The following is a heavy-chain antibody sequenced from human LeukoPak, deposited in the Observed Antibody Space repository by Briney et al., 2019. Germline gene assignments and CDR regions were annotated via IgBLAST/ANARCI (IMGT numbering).Heavy chain of an antibody. Sequence: SETLSLTCAVYGGSFSGYYWSWIRQPPGKGLEWIGEINQSGSTNYNPSLKSRVTISVDTSKNQFSLKLSSVTAADTAVYYCARGRWFRWTYYYYMDVWGKGTTVTVSS. J-gene: IGHJ6*03. CDR2: INQSGST. V-gene: IGHV4-34*01. D-gene: IGHD3-10*01. CDR1: GGSFSGYY. CDR3: ARGRWFRWTYYYYMDV.